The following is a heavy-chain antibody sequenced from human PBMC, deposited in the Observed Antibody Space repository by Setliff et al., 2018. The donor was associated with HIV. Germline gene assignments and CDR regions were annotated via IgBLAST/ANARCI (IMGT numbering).Heavy chain of an antibody. D-gene: IGHD1-26*01. CDR1: GGTFSSYA. CDR2: IIPIFGTA. Sequence: ASVKVSCKASGGTFSSYAISWVRQAPGQGLEWMGGIIPIFGTANYAQKFQGRVTITTDESTSTAYMELSSLRSEDTAVYYCARGRELLQYYYYYMDVWGKVTTVTVSS. J-gene: IGHJ6*03. CDR3: ARGRELLQYYYYYMDV. V-gene: IGHV1-69*05.